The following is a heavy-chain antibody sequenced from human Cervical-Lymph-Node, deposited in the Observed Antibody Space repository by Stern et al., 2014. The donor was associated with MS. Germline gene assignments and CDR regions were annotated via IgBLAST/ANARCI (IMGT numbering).Heavy chain of an antibody. CDR3: AAHIGRDS. V-gene: IGHV1-58*01. CDR1: GFTFSSSV. D-gene: IGHD5-12*01. CDR2: IVVGRGKT. Sequence: QLVQSGPEVRKPGTSVKVSCKTSGFTFSSSVVQWVRQARGQRLEWIGWIVVGRGKTDYAQKFQERVTITRDMSTSTAHMELSSLRSEDTAVYYCAAHIGRDSWGQGTLVTVSS. J-gene: IGHJ4*02.